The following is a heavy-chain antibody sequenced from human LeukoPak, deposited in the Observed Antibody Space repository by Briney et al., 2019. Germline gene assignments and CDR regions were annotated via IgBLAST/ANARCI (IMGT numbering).Heavy chain of an antibody. J-gene: IGHJ3*02. D-gene: IGHD3-22*01. CDR3: ARDKSSRFYYDSSGYFDAFDI. V-gene: IGHV3-21*01. CDR2: ISSSSSYI. CDR1: GFTFSSYS. Sequence: GGSLRLSCAASGFTFSSYSMYWVRQAPGKGLEWVSSISSSSSYIYYADSVKGRFTISRDNAKNSLYLQMNSLRAEDTAVYYCARDKSSRFYYDSSGYFDAFDIWGQGTMVTVSS.